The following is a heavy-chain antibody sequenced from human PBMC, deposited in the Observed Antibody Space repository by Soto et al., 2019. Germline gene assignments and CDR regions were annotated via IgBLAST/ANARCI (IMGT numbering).Heavy chain of an antibody. CDR2: ISTSGGTT. D-gene: IGHD6-13*01. Sequence: VRSLRLPCAASGLIFSNYAMSWVSQAPGKGLEWVSVISTSGGTTLYADTVKGRFTISRDNPKNTLYLQMNSLRADDTAVYYCARDLGSWYGRFDPWGQGTLVTVSS. CDR1: GLIFSNYA. V-gene: IGHV3-23*01. J-gene: IGHJ5*02. CDR3: ARDLGSWYGRFDP.